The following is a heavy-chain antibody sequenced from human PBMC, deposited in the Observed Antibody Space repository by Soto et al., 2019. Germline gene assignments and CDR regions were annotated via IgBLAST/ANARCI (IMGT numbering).Heavy chain of an antibody. CDR1: GFTFSSYW. CDR3: AGLGTSIAARWYYYGMDV. J-gene: IGHJ6*02. D-gene: IGHD6-6*01. CDR2: IKQDGSEK. V-gene: IGHV3-7*01. Sequence: EVQLVESGGGLVQPGGSLRLSCAASGFTFSSYWMSWVRQAPGKGLEWVANIKQDGSEKYYVDSVKGRFTISRDNAKNSLYLRMNSLRAEDTAVYYCAGLGTSIAARWYYYGMDVWGQGTTVTVSS.